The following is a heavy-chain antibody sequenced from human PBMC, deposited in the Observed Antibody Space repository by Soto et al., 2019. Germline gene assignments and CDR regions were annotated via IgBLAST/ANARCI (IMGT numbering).Heavy chain of an antibody. V-gene: IGHV3-33*06. Sequence: GVSLRLSWAACGCTFSSYGMHWVRQAKGKGLEWVAVIWYDGSNKYYADSVKGRFTIPRDNSKNTLYLQMNSLRAEDTAVYYCAQYMRFGELYYYAMHVCGQGTTVTVSS. CDR2: IWYDGSNK. CDR1: GCTFSSYG. D-gene: IGHD3-10*01. J-gene: IGHJ6*02. CDR3: AQYMRFGELYYYAMHV.